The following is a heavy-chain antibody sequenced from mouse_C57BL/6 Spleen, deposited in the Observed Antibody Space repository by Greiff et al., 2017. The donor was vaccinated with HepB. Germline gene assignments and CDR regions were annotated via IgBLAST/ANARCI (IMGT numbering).Heavy chain of an antibody. J-gene: IGHJ4*01. CDR2: INPNNGGT. Sequence: EVQLQQSGPELVKPGASVKISCKASGYTFTDYYMNWVKQSHGKSLEWIGDINPNNGGTSYKQKFKGKATLTVDKSSSTAYMELRSLTAEDSAVYYCARSNYYGISYDAMDYWGQGTSVTVAS. V-gene: IGHV1-26*01. CDR1: GYTFTDYY. D-gene: IGHD1-1*01. CDR3: ARSNYYGISYDAMDY.